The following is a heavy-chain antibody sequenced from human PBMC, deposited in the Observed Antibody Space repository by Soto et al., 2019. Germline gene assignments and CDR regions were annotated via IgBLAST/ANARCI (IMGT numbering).Heavy chain of an antibody. CDR3: ARRITIFGVVSRWFDP. Sequence: SETLSLTCTVSGGSISSSSYYWGWIRQPPGKGLEWIGSIYYSGSTYYNPSLKSRVTISVDTSKNQFSLKLSSVTAADTAVYYCARRITIFGVVSRWFDPWGQGTLVTVSS. D-gene: IGHD3-3*01. CDR1: GGSISSSSYY. CDR2: IYYSGST. J-gene: IGHJ5*02. V-gene: IGHV4-39*01.